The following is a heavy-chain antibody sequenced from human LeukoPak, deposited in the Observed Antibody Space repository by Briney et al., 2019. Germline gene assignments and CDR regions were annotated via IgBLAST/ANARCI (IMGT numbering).Heavy chain of an antibody. CDR1: GFTFSSYG. V-gene: IGHV3-23*01. CDR2: ISGSGGST. J-gene: IGHJ4*02. Sequence: GGSLRLSCAASGFTFSSYGMSWVRQAPGKGLEWVSAISGSGGSTYYADSVKGRFTISRDNSKNTLYLQMNSLRAEDTAVYYCAKALSIVVVPAATPFDYWGQGTLVTVSS. CDR3: AKALSIVVVPAATPFDY. D-gene: IGHD2-2*01.